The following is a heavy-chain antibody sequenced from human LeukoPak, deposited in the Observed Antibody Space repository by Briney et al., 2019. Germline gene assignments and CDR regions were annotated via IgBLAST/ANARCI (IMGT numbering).Heavy chain of an antibody. J-gene: IGHJ2*01. V-gene: IGHV4-61*02. D-gene: IGHD3-22*01. CDR2: IYTSGST. CDR1: GASISSGSYY. CDR3: ARLNRSGSYWYFDL. Sequence: SQTLSLTCTVSGASISSGSYYWSWIRQPAGKGLEWIGRIYTSGSTNYNPSLKSRVTMSVDTSKNQFSLKLSSVTAADTAVYYCARLNRSGSYWYFDLWGRGTLVTVSS.